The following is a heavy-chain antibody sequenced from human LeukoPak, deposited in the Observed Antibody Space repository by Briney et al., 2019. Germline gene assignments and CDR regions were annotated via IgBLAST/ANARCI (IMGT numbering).Heavy chain of an antibody. CDR1: GYTFTSYD. CDR3: ARGMTTVTSDAFDI. CDR2: MNPNSGNT. Sequence: ASVKVSCKASGYTFTSYDINWVRQATGQGLEWMGWMNPNSGNTGYAQNFQGRVTMTRNTSISTAYMELSSLRSEDTAVYYCARGMTTVTSDAFDIWGQGTMVTVSS. J-gene: IGHJ3*02. V-gene: IGHV1-8*01. D-gene: IGHD4-17*01.